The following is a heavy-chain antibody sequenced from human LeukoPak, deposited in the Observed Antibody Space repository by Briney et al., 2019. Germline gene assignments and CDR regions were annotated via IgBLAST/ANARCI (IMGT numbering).Heavy chain of an antibody. Sequence: GGSLRLSCAXSGFTFSTXAXXXXXQAPGKGLEWVSAINSGGSTXYADSLKGRFTXXXDNAKNTLYLQMNSLRADDTAVYYCARGGLEPVDNWGQGTLVTVSS. D-gene: IGHD1-1*01. CDR3: ARGGLEPVDN. CDR2: INSGGST. V-gene: IGHV3-23*01. CDR1: GFTFSTXA. J-gene: IGHJ4*02.